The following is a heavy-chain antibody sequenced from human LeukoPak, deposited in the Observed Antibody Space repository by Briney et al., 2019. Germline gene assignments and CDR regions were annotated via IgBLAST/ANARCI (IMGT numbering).Heavy chain of an antibody. CDR1: GGSISSGGYY. J-gene: IGHJ4*02. CDR3: ASLMVRGVIRDY. Sequence: SETLSLTCTVSGGSISSGGYYWSWIRQHPGKGLEWIGYIYHSGSTYYNPSLKSRVTISVDTSKNQFSLKLSSVTAADTAVYYCASLMVRGVIRDYWGQGTLVTVSS. D-gene: IGHD3-10*01. CDR2: IYHSGST. V-gene: IGHV4-31*03.